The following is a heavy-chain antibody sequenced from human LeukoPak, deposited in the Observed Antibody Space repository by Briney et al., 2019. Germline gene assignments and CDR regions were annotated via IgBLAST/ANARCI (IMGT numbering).Heavy chain of an antibody. V-gene: IGHV4-59*01. Sequence: NPSETLSLTCTVSGGSISSYYWSWIRQPPGKGLEWIGYTYYSGSTNYNPSLKSRVTISVDTSKNQFSLKLSSVTAADTAVYYCANSGWSYYFDHWGQGTLVTVSS. CDR2: TYYSGST. CDR1: GGSISSYY. D-gene: IGHD6-19*01. CDR3: ANSGWSYYFDH. J-gene: IGHJ4*02.